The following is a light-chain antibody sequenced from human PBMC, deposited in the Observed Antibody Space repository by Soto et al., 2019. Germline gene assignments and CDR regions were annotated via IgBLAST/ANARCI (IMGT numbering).Light chain of an antibody. V-gene: IGKV3-20*01. J-gene: IGKJ1*01. CDR3: QQYGSSPRT. CDR1: QSVRSIY. CDR2: GAS. Sequence: EIVLTQSPGTLSLSHGERATLSCRASQSVRSIYLAWYQQKPGQAPRLLIYGASSRATGIPDRFSGSGSGTDFTLTISRLEPEDVAVYYCQQYGSSPRTFGQGTKVDIK.